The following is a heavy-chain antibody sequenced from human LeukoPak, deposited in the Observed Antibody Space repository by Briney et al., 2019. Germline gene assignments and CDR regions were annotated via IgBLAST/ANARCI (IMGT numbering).Heavy chain of an antibody. D-gene: IGHD1-14*01. J-gene: IGHJ4*02. Sequence: PGRSLRLSRVAAEFTFGDDAMSWVRQAPGKGLEWVGFIRSKVHGGTTDYAASVKDRFTISRDDSKSIAYLQMNSLKTEDTAVYYCTRGTGGNYWGQGTLVTVSS. CDR3: TRGTGGNY. V-gene: IGHV3-49*04. CDR2: IRSKVHGGTT. CDR1: EFTFGDDA.